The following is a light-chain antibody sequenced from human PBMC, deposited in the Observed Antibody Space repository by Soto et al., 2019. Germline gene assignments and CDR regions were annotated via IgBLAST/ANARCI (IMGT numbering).Light chain of an antibody. CDR2: DNN. CDR3: GAWDSSLSAYV. CDR1: SSNIGDNY. Sequence: QYELTRPHSLSAAPGEQVTIYCSGSSSNIGDNYVPWYQQLPGTAPILLIYDNNKRPSGIPVRFSGSKSGTSATLGITGLQTGDEADYYCGAWDSSLSAYVFGTSTKVTVL. J-gene: IGLJ1*01. V-gene: IGLV1-51*01.